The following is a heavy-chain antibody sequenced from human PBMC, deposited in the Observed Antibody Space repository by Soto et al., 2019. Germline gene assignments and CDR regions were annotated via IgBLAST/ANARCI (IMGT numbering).Heavy chain of an antibody. Sequence: EVQLSESGGGLVQPGGSLRLSCAASGVTVNTNYMSWVRQSPGKGLEWVSLIESGGSIYYADSVKGRFTISRDNFKNTLSLQMNSLRVEDTAVYYCASTTVWKDAFEIWGQGTLVSVSS. CDR3: ASTTVWKDAFEI. D-gene: IGHD3-16*01. J-gene: IGHJ3*02. CDR1: GVTVNTNY. V-gene: IGHV3-53*01. CDR2: IESGGSI.